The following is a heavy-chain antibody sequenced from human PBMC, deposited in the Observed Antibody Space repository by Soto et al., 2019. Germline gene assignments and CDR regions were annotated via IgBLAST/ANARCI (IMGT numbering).Heavy chain of an antibody. CDR1: GFTFSDYY. CDR3: ARPSGVKHGMDV. Sequence: QVQLVESGGGLVKPGGSLRLSCAASGFTFSDYYMSWIRQAPGKGLEWVSYISSSSSYTNYADSVKGRFTISRDNAKNSLYLHMNSLRAEDTAVYYCARPSGVKHGMDVWGQGTTVTVSS. J-gene: IGHJ6*02. CDR2: ISSSSSYT. V-gene: IGHV3-11*05.